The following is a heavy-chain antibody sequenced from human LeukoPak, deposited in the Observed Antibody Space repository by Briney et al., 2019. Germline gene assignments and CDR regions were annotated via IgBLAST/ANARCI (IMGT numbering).Heavy chain of an antibody. Sequence: SETLSLTCTVSGGSISSSTYYWGWIRQPPGKGLEWIGTIYYSGSTSYNPSLKSRVTISVDTSKNQFSLKLTSVSAADTAVYYCARHPGDYAGRVDYWGQGTLVTVSS. J-gene: IGHJ4*02. V-gene: IGHV4-39*01. CDR1: GGSISSSTYY. CDR2: IYYSGST. D-gene: IGHD4-17*01. CDR3: ARHPGDYAGRVDY.